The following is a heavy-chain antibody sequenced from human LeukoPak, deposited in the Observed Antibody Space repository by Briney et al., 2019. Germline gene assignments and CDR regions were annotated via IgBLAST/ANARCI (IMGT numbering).Heavy chain of an antibody. J-gene: IGHJ4*02. Sequence: GGSLRLSCAASGFTFNTFGMRWVRQAPGKGLEWVSTIPASGGNTYYADSVRGRFTISRDNSKNTLYLQINSLTAEDTAIYYCVRYLSGWYYFDWWGQGTLVTVSS. CDR1: GFTFNTFG. D-gene: IGHD6-19*01. V-gene: IGHV3-23*01. CDR3: VRYLSGWYYFDW. CDR2: IPASGGNT.